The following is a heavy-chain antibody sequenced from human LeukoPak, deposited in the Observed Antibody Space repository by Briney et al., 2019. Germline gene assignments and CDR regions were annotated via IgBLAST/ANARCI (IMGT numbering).Heavy chain of an antibody. CDR1: GGSISSYY. Sequence: PSETLSLTCTVSGGSISSYYWSWIRQPPGKGLEWIGYIYYSGSTNYNPSLKSRVTISVDKTKDQFSLRLRSLSAADTGVYYCARQSRDSFGPFDLWGQGTLVTVSS. D-gene: IGHD5-18*01. J-gene: IGHJ5*02. V-gene: IGHV4-59*08. CDR3: ARQSRDSFGPFDL. CDR2: IYYSGST.